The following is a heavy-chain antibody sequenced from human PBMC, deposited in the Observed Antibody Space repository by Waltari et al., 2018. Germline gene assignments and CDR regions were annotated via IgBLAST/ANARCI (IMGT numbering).Heavy chain of an antibody. J-gene: IGHJ5*02. Sequence: QVQLQQWGAGLLKPSETLSLTCAVYGGSFSGYYWSWIRQPPGKGLEWIVEINHSVSTNYNPSLKSRVTLSVDTSKNPFSLKLSSVTAADPAVYYCARGGYNVWFDPWGQGTLVTVSS. D-gene: IGHD5-12*01. V-gene: IGHV4-34*01. CDR1: GGSFSGYY. CDR2: INHSVST. CDR3: ARGGYNVWFDP.